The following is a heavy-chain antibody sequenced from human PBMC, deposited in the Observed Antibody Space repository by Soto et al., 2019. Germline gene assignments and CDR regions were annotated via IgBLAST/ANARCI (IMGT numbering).Heavy chain of an antibody. V-gene: IGHV3-74*01. CDR1: GFNFTNTW. Sequence: EVQLAESGGGLVQPGGSLRLSCAASGFNFTNTWIHWVRQAPGKGLVWVSRINSDGSSTSYADSVKGRVTISRDNAKNTLYLQMNSLRAEDTAVYYCASDLAVAGTDYWGQGTLVTVSS. CDR3: ASDLAVAGTDY. CDR2: INSDGSST. D-gene: IGHD6-19*01. J-gene: IGHJ4*02.